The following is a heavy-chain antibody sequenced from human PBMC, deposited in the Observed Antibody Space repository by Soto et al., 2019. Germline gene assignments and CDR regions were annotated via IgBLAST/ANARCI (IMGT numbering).Heavy chain of an antibody. J-gene: IGHJ4*02. CDR1: GFTFSNPW. CDR2: IKSKTDGGTT. Sequence: GGSLRLSCAASGFTFSNPWMNWVRQTTGKGLEWVGRIKSKTDGGTTDYAAPVKGRFTISRDDSKNTLYLQMNSLKTEDTAVYYCTTVISLWFGESFDYWGQGTLVTVSS. D-gene: IGHD3-10*01. CDR3: TTVISLWFGESFDY. V-gene: IGHV3-15*07.